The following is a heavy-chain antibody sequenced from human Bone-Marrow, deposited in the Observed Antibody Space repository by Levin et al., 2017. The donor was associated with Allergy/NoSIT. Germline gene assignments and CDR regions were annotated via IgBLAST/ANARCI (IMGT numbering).Heavy chain of an antibody. CDR3: ARHRITGNDFDY. CDR1: GGSISSSSYY. D-gene: IGHD1-20*01. V-gene: IGHV4-39*01. J-gene: IGHJ4*02. CDR2: IYYSGST. Sequence: SETLSLTCTVSGGSISSSSYYWGWIRQPPGKGLEWIGSIYYSGSTYYNPSLKSRVTISVDTSKNQFSLKLSSVTAADTAVYYCARHRITGNDFDYWGQGTLVTVSS.